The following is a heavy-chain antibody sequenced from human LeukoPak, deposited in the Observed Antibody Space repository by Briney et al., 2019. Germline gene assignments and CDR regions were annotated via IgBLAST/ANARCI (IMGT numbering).Heavy chain of an antibody. Sequence: PSQTLSLTCTVSGGSISSATYYWNWIRQPAGKGLEWIGRIYTSGSTNYNPSLKSRVTISVDTSKNQFSLKLTSVTAADTAVYYCARAWWELRAQTDTLPDYWGQGTLVTVSS. CDR3: ARAWWELRAQTDTLPDY. D-gene: IGHD1-26*01. CDR2: IYTSGST. V-gene: IGHV4-61*02. J-gene: IGHJ4*02. CDR1: GGSISSATYY.